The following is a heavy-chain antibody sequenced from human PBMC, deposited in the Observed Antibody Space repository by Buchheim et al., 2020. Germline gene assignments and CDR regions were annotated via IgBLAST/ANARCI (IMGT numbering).Heavy chain of an antibody. CDR1: GYSFNNYW. V-gene: IGHV5-51*01. J-gene: IGHJ6*02. D-gene: IGHD6-19*01. CDR3: ARRFVSGWYYYYYGMDV. CDR2: IYPGDSDT. Sequence: EVQLVQSGAEVKKPGESLRISCKGSGYSFNNYWIDWVRQMPGKGLEWMGIIYPGDSDTRYSPSFRGQVTISVDKSTSTAFPQWSSLKASETGMYYCARRFVSGWYYYYYGMDVWGQGTT.